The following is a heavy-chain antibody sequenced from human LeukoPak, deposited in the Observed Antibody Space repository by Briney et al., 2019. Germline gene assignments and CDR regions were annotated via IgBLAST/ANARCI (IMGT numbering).Heavy chain of an antibody. CDR1: GGSFSGYY. V-gene: IGHV4-34*01. J-gene: IGHJ5*02. CDR2: INHSGST. Sequence: PSETLSLTCAVYGGSFSGYYWSWIRQPPGKGLEWIGEINHSGSTNYNPSLKSRVTISVDTSKNQFSLKLSSVTAADTAVYYCARALRGVIIRSFWFDPWGQGTLVTVSS. D-gene: IGHD3-10*01. CDR3: ARALRGVIIRSFWFDP.